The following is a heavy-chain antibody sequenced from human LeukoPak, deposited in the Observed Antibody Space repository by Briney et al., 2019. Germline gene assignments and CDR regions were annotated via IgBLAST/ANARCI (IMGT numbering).Heavy chain of an antibody. V-gene: IGHV1-69*13. CDR1: GGTFSSYA. Sequence: ASVKVSCKASGGTFSSYAISWVRQAPGQGLEWMGGIIPIFGTANYAQKFQGRVTITADESTSTAYMELSSLRSEDTAVYYCARGHRRITMIVVVTPPAEYFQHWGQGTLVTVSS. CDR2: IIPIFGTA. D-gene: IGHD3-22*01. CDR3: ARGHRRITMIVVVTPPAEYFQH. J-gene: IGHJ1*01.